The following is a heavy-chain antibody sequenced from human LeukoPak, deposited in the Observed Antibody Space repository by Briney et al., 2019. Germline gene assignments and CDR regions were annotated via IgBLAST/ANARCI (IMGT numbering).Heavy chain of an antibody. D-gene: IGHD3-3*01. CDR2: ISTTSSNI. J-gene: IGHJ4*02. Sequence: GGSLRLSCAASGFTFTTYNMNWVRQAPGKGLEWVSYISTTSSNIYYADSVEGRFTISRDNAKNLLYLQMDSLRDEDTAVYYCSRDGGFWSAYPLDYWGPRTLVTVSA. V-gene: IGHV3-48*02. CDR3: SRDGGFWSAYPLDY. CDR1: GFTFTTYN.